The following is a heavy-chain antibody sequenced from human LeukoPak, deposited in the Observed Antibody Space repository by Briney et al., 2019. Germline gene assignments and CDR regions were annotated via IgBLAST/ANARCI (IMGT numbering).Heavy chain of an antibody. CDR1: GGSFSGYH. V-gene: IGHV4-59*01. D-gene: IGHD3-9*01. Sequence: SETLSLTCAVYGGSFSGYHWSWIRQPPGKGLEWIGYIYYSGSTNYNPSLKSRVTISVDTSKNQFSLKLSSATAADTAVYYCARVRYFDWLSIDYWGQGTLVTVSS. CDR3: ARVRYFDWLSIDY. J-gene: IGHJ4*02. CDR2: IYYSGST.